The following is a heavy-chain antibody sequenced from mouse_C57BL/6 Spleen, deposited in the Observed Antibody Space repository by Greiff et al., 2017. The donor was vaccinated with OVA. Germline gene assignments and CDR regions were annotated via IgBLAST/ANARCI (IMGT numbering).Heavy chain of an antibody. CDR3: ARDYPFAY. Sequence: EVKLQQSGPGLVKPSQSLYLTCSVTGYSITSGYYWNWLRQFPGNKLEWLGYISYDGSNNYNPSLKNRISITRDTSKNQFFLKLNSVTTEDTATYYCARDYPFAYWGQGTLVTVSA. V-gene: IGHV3-6*01. CDR2: ISYDGSN. J-gene: IGHJ3*01. CDR1: GYSITSGYY.